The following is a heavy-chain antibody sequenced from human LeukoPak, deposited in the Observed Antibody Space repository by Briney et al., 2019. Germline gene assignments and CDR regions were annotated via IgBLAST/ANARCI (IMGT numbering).Heavy chain of an antibody. Sequence: GSLRLSCGASGFTFSSYWMHWVRQAPGKGLVWVSRIKSDGSTNYADSVKGRFTISRDNAKNTVSLQMNSLRAEDTGVYYCARAPSEIGGYYPEYFRHWGQGTLVTVSS. J-gene: IGHJ1*01. V-gene: IGHV3-74*01. D-gene: IGHD3-22*01. CDR2: IKSDGST. CDR1: GFTFSSYW. CDR3: ARAPSEIGGYYPEYFRH.